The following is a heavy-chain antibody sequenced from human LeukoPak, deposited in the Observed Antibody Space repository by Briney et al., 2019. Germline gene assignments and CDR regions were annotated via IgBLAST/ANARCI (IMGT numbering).Heavy chain of an antibody. V-gene: IGHV1-2*02. J-gene: IGHJ4*02. CDR2: INPYSGAI. Sequence: GASVKLSCKSSRFTFTVEYIHWVRQAPGQGLEWMGWINPYSGAINYAQKFQGRVTLTRDTSISTAYMELSRLTSRDPAVDYCARDPKSQLLLDYWGQGTLVTVSS. CDR3: ARDPKSQLLLDY. D-gene: IGHD2-2*01. CDR1: RFTFTVEY.